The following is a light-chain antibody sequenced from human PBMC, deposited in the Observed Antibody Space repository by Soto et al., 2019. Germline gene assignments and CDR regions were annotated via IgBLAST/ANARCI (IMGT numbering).Light chain of an antibody. Sequence: QAVVTQSPSASGTPGQRATISCSGQNSNIGTYYVYWYQHLPGAAPKLLIYSTNLRPSGVPDRFSGSKSGTSASLAISGLRAEDEGQYYCASWDVSLSGWVFGGGTKLTVL. V-gene: IGLV1-47*02. CDR2: STN. CDR1: NSNIGTYY. CDR3: ASWDVSLSGWV. J-gene: IGLJ3*02.